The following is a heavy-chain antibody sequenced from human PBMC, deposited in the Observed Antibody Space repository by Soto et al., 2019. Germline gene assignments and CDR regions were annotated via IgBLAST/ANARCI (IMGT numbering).Heavy chain of an antibody. CDR3: AREGSYSAYNFAHGIQLWYFDF. CDR1: GGCVSSYS. CDR2: ILCSVIT. V-gene: IGHV4-4*07. Sequence: ETQSLACTVCGGCVSSYSGSGVRQPSWKGPEWIGRILCSVITSLNPSLESRVAMSVDTSKNHFSLNLSSVTAADMAVYYCAREGSYSAYNFAHGIQLWYFDFWGQGALVTVPS. J-gene: IGHJ4*02. D-gene: IGHD5-12*01.